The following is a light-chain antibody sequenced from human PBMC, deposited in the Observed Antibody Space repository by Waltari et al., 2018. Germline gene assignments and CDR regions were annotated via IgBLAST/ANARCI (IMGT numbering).Light chain of an antibody. V-gene: IGLV1-40*01. CDR1: SSNIGAGYA. CDR3: QSYDSSLSGSV. Sequence: QSVLTQPPSVSGAPGQRVTMSCTGSSSNIGAGYAVHWYQQLPGTAPKLLVYNTASRPSGGPDRFSGSKAGTSASLAITGLQPDDEADYYCQSYDSSLSGSVFGGGTKLTVL. J-gene: IGLJ3*02. CDR2: NTA.